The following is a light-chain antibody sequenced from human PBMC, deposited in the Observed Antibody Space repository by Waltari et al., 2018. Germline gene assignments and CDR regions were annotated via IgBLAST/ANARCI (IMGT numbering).Light chain of an antibody. CDR3: CSYAGSYTVV. J-gene: IGLJ2*01. Sequence: QSALTQPRSVSGSPGQSVTISCTGTSSDVGGYNYVSWYQQHPGKAPKLMIYDVIKRPSGVPDRFSGSKSGNTASLTISGRQAEDEADYYCCSYAGSYTVVFGGGTKLTVL. V-gene: IGLV2-11*01. CDR2: DVI. CDR1: SSDVGGYNY.